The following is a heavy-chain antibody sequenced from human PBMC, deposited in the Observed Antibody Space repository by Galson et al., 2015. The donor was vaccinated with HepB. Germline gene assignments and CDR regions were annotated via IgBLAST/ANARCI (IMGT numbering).Heavy chain of an antibody. CDR2: ISSSSSYI. D-gene: IGHD6-13*01. CDR3: ARVATIAAQDFDY. V-gene: IGHV3-21*01. Sequence: SLRLSCAASGFTFSSYSMNWVRQAPGKGLEWVSSISSSSSYIYYADSVKGRFTISRDNAKNSLYLQMNSLRAEDTAVYYCARVATIAAQDFDYWGQGTLVTVSS. CDR1: GFTFSSYS. J-gene: IGHJ4*02.